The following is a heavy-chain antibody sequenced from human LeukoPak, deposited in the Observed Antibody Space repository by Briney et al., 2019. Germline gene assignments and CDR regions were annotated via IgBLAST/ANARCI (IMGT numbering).Heavy chain of an antibody. CDR3: AHSVLPGVGGRSGAFDF. J-gene: IGHJ3*01. CDR2: IYWDDDK. D-gene: IGHD2-15*01. V-gene: IGHV2-5*02. Sequence: SGPTLVNPTQTLTLTCTFSGFSLSTSGVCVGWIRQPPGEALEWLALIYWDDDKRYSPSLKNRLTITKDTSKNQVLLTMTNMDPVDTATYYCAHSVLPGVGGRSGAFDFWGQGTMVTVSS. CDR1: GFSLSTSGVC.